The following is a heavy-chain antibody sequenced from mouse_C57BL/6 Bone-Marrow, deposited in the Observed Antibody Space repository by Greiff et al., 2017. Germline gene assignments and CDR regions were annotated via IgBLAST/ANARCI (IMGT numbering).Heavy chain of an antibody. CDR1: GFTFSSYG. CDR2: ISSGGSYT. D-gene: IGHD1-1*01. J-gene: IGHJ1*03. CDR3: ARRYGSSYWYFDV. Sequence: EVKVVESGGDLVKPGGSLKLSCAASGFTFSSYGMSWVRQTPDKRLEWVATISSGGSYTYYPDSVKGRFTISRDNAKNTLYLQMSSLKSEETAMYYCARRYGSSYWYFDVWGTGTTVTVSS. V-gene: IGHV5-6*02.